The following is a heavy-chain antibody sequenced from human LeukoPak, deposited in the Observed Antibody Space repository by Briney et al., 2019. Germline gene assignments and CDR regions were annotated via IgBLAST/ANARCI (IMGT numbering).Heavy chain of an antibody. CDR2: MNPNSGNT. D-gene: IGHD3-10*01. CDR1: GYTFTSYY. CDR3: ARGPFGFGELIP. V-gene: IGHV1-8*02. J-gene: IGHJ5*02. Sequence: GASVKVSCKASGYTFTSYYMHWVRQAPGQGLEWMGWMNPNSGNTGYAQKFQGRVTMTRDTSITTAYMELSSLRSEDTAVYYCARGPFGFGELIPWGQGTLVTVSS.